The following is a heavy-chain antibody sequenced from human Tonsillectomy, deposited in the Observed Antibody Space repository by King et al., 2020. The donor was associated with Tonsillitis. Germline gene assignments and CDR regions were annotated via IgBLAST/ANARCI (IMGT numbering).Heavy chain of an antibody. J-gene: IGHJ1*01. Sequence: VQLVESGGGLVQPGGSLRLSCAASGFTFSDYSMNWVRQAPGKGLEWVSYISSSDNTIYYADSVKGRFTISRDNAKSALYLQMNSLRAEDTAVYYCARETPPAAMIGSLEYWGQGTLVTVSS. V-gene: IGHV3-48*01. D-gene: IGHD2-2*01. CDR2: ISSSDNTI. CDR3: ARETPPAAMIGSLEY. CDR1: GFTFSDYS.